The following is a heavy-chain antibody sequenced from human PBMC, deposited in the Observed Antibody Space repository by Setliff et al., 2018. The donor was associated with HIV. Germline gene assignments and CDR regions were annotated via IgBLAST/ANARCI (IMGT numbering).Heavy chain of an antibody. V-gene: IGHV3-48*03. Sequence: PGGSLRLSCTGSGFSFGDYIMSWVRQAPGKGLEWISYISSGGRNIYYADSVKGRFTISRDNAKNSLYLQMNSLRADDTAVYYCARAVDSSGWEAADFWGQGTLVTVSS. J-gene: IGHJ4*02. CDR3: ARAVDSSGWEAADF. CDR2: ISSGGRNI. D-gene: IGHD6-19*01. CDR1: GFSFGDYI.